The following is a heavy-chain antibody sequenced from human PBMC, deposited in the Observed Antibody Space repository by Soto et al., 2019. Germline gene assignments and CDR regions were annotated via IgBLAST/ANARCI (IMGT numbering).Heavy chain of an antibody. CDR3: ARADYSNYGFFYYYGMDV. D-gene: IGHD4-4*01. Sequence: SVKVSCKASGGTFSSYAISWVRQAPGQGLEWMGGIIPIFGTANYAQKFQGRVTITADKSTSTAYMELSSLRSEDTAVYYCARADYSNYGFFYYYGMDVWGQGPTVTVSS. J-gene: IGHJ6*02. V-gene: IGHV1-69*06. CDR1: GGTFSSYA. CDR2: IIPIFGTA.